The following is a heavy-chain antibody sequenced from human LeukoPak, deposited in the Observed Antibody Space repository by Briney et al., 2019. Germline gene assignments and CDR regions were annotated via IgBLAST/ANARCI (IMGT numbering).Heavy chain of an antibody. V-gene: IGHV3-23*01. Sequence: PGGSLRLSCAASGFTFNSYAMNWVRQAPGKGLECVSGISGSGDSTYYADSVKGRFTISRDNSKSSLYLHLNSLTPEDTAFYYCAKDSFVATTSYLDSWGQGTLVTVSS. D-gene: IGHD1-26*01. CDR3: AKDSFVATTSYLDS. J-gene: IGHJ4*02. CDR1: GFTFNSYA. CDR2: ISGSGDST.